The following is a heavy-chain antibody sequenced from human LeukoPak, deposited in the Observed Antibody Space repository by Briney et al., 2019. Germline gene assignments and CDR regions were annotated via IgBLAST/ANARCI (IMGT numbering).Heavy chain of an antibody. J-gene: IGHJ5*02. D-gene: IGHD1-26*01. V-gene: IGHV3-49*03. CDR3: VQGGSYFGWFDP. CDR1: GLTFGDYA. Sequence: PGGSLRLSCTASGLTFGDYAMSWFRQAPGKGLEWVGFIRSKAYGGTTEYAASVKGRFTISRDDSKSIAYLQMNSLKTEDTAVYYCVQGGSYFGWFDPWGQGTLVTVSS. CDR2: IRSKAYGGTT.